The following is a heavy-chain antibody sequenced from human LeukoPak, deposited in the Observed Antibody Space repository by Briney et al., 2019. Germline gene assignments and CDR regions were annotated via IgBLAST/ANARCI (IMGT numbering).Heavy chain of an antibody. CDR2: IIPIFGTT. CDR3: AKQDVRRILSAAGQRAFTV. CDR1: GVTPSSYA. J-gene: IGHJ3*01. D-gene: IGHD6-13*01. Sequence: SVPVSCKASGVTPSSYAINWVRQAPGQALEWMGGIIPIFGTTDYAQKFQGRVTITADASTRTAYMDLSSLTSQDTAVYFCAKQDVRRILSAAGQRAFTVWGQGTTVTVS. V-gene: IGHV1-69*01.